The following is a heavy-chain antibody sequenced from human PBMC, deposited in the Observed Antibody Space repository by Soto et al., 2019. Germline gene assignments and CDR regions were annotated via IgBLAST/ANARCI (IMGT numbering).Heavy chain of an antibody. D-gene: IGHD3-10*01. V-gene: IGHV3-30*18. CDR3: AKVLLKLWVYYGMDV. Sequence: TGGSLRLSCAASGFTFSSYGMHWVRQAPGKGLEWVAVISYDGSNKYYADSVKGRFTISRDNSKNTLYLQMNSLRAEDTAVYYCAKVLLKLWVYYGMDVWGQGTTVTVSS. CDR2: ISYDGSNK. CDR1: GFTFSSYG. J-gene: IGHJ6*02.